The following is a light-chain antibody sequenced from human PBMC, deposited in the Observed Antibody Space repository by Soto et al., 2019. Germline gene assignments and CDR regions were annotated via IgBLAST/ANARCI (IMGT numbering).Light chain of an antibody. J-gene: IGLJ2*01. Sequence: QSALTQPPSASGSPGQSVTISCAGTSSDVGGYNFVSWYQQHPGKVPKLMIYEVIKRPSGVPDRFSGSKSGNTASLTVSGXHAEDEADYYCSSYSGSDNFVVFGGGTKLTVL. CDR2: EVI. CDR3: SSYSGSDNFVV. V-gene: IGLV2-8*01. CDR1: SSDVGGYNF.